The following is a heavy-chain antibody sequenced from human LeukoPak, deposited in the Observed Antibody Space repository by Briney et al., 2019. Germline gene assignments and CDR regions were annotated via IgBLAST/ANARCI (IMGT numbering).Heavy chain of an antibody. CDR1: GFTFSSYA. D-gene: IGHD2-15*01. J-gene: IGHJ4*02. CDR2: ISGSGGST. Sequence: SGGSLRLSCAASGFTFSSYAMSWVRQAPGKWLEWVSAISGSGGSTYYADSVKGRFTISRDNSKNTLYLQMNSLRAEDTAVYYCAKDSTLGKGFCSGGSCYPYYLDYSGQGTLVTVSS. CDR3: AKDSTLGKGFCSGGSCYPYYLDY. V-gene: IGHV3-23*01.